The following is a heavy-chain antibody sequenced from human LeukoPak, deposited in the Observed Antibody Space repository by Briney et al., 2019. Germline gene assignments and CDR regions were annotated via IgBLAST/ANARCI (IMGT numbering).Heavy chain of an antibody. CDR2: IWSDGTNK. D-gene: IGHD4-11*01. V-gene: IGHV3-33*01. J-gene: IGHJ4*02. Sequence: GGSLRLSCAATGLTFNHYGMHWVRQAPGQGLEWVAVIWSDGTNKYYAGSVKGRFTISRADSRNTVYLQMNTLRPDDTGMYYCARDAQRGFDYSNSLRYWGQGTPVTVST. CDR1: GLTFNHYG. CDR3: ARDAQRGFDYSNSLRY.